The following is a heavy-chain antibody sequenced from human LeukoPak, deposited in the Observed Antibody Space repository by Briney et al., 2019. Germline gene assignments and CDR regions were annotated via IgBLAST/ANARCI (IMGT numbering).Heavy chain of an antibody. CDR2: ISSSGSTI. Sequence: PGGSLRLSCAASGFTFSSYSMNWVRQAPGKGLEWVSSISSSGSTIYYADSVKGRFTISRDNAKNSLYLQMNSLRAEDTAVYYCARDAYYYDSSGYFDYWGQGTLVTVSS. CDR3: ARDAYYYDSSGYFDY. J-gene: IGHJ4*02. CDR1: GFTFSSYS. V-gene: IGHV3-21*04. D-gene: IGHD3-22*01.